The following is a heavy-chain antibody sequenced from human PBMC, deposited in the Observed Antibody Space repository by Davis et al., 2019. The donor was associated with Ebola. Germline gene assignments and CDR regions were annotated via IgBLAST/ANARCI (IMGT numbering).Heavy chain of an antibody. CDR2: INPNSGGT. CDR3: EREGASGSDSFDY. D-gene: IGHD1-26*01. CDR1: GDTFSNYA. J-gene: IGHJ4*02. V-gene: IGHV1-2*02. Sequence: ASVKVSCKASGDTFSNYAFSWVRQAPGHGLEWMGWINPNSGGTNYAQKFQGRVTMTRDTSISTAYMELSRLRSDDTAVYYCEREGASGSDSFDYWGQGTLVTVSS.